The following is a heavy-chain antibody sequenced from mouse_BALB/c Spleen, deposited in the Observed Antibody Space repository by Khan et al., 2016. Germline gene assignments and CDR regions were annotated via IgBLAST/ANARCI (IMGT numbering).Heavy chain of an antibody. J-gene: IGHJ4*01. V-gene: IGHV2-6-4*01. CDR1: GISLYRYS. D-gene: IGHD2-10*02. CDR2: IWGGGST. Sequence: VQLQESGPGLVAPSQSLSITCTVSGISLYRYSVHWVRQPPGKGLEWLGMIWGGGSTAYNSALKSSLTISKDNSKSQVFLKMNSLQTDDTAVYCGARSLVWPAMDYWGQGTSVIVSS. CDR3: ARSLVWPAMDY.